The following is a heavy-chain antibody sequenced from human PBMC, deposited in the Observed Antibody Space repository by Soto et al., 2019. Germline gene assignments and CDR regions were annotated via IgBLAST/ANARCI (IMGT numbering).Heavy chain of an antibody. V-gene: IGHV1-69*13. CDR3: ARGSKKGIAARLSGYYFDY. D-gene: IGHD6-6*01. Sequence: SVKVSCKASGGTFSSYAISWVRQAPGQGLEWMGGIIPIFGTANYAQKFQGRVTITADESTSTAYMELSSLRSEDTAVYYCARGSKKGIAARLSGYYFDYWGQGTLVTVSS. J-gene: IGHJ4*02. CDR2: IIPIFGTA. CDR1: GGTFSSYA.